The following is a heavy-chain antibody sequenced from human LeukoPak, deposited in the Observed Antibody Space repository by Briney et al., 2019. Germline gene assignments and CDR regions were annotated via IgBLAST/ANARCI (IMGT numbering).Heavy chain of an antibody. CDR3: ARSTDAIFDWFDS. J-gene: IGHJ5*01. Sequence: PSQTLSLTCTVSGGSVSGGNYFWPWLRQPPGKGLEWIGYMYYTGSTYYKPSLKSRVIISVDPSKNQFTLKLTSVSAADTAMYYCARSTDAIFDWFDSWGQGTLVTVSS. V-gene: IGHV4-30-4*01. CDR2: MYYTGST. D-gene: IGHD2-21*02. CDR1: GGSVSGGNYF.